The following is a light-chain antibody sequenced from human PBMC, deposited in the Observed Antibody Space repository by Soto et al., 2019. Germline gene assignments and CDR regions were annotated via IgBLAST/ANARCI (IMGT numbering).Light chain of an antibody. CDR1: QSISSY. J-gene: IGKJ1*01. Sequence: DIQMTQSPSSLSASVGDRVSITCRASQSISSYVNWYQQRPGKAPHLLIYAASSLQSGVPSRFSGSGSATDFTLTISSLQPEDFASYYCQQSYTTPWTFGQGTKVDIK. CDR3: QQSYTTPWT. CDR2: AAS. V-gene: IGKV1-39*01.